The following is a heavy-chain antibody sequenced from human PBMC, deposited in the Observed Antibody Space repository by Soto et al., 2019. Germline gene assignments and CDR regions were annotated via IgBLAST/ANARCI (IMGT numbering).Heavy chain of an antibody. Sequence: QVQLVQSGAEVKKPGSSVKVSCKASGGTFSSYAISWVRQAPGQGLEWMGGIIPIFGTANYAQKFQGRVTITADESTSTGYMERSSRRSEDTAGYYGARGGGGFIAAAGTDYWGQGTLVTVSS. J-gene: IGHJ4*02. CDR2: IIPIFGTA. D-gene: IGHD6-13*01. CDR3: ARGGGGFIAAAGTDY. V-gene: IGHV1-69*01. CDR1: GGTFSSYA.